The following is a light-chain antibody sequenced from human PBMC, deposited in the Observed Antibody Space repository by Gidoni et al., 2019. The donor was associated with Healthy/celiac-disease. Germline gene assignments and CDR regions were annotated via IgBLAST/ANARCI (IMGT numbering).Light chain of an antibody. Sequence: QSVLTQPPSASGTPGQRVTISCSGSSSNIGNNTINWYRQLPGTPPKLLIYSNNQRPSGVPDRFSGSKSGTSASLAISGLQSEDEADYYCAAWDDSLNGRVFGGGTKLTVL. CDR3: AAWDDSLNGRV. CDR1: SSNIGNNT. J-gene: IGLJ3*02. CDR2: SNN. V-gene: IGLV1-44*01.